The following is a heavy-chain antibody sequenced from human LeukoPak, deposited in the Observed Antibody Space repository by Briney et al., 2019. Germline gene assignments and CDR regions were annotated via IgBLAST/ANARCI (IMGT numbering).Heavy chain of an antibody. CDR3: ARERSGSSYYYYGMDV. V-gene: IGHV4-31*03. D-gene: IGHD1-26*01. CDR2: IYYSGST. CDR1: GGSISSGGYY. J-gene: IGHJ6*02. Sequence: SETLSLTCTVSGGSISSGGYYWSWIRQHPGKGLEWIGYIYYSGSTYYNPSLKSRVTISVDTSKTQFSLKLSSVTAADTAVYYCARERSGSSYYYYGMDVWGQGTTVTVSS.